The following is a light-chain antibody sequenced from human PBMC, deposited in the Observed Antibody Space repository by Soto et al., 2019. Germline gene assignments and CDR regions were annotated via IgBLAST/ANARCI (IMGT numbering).Light chain of an antibody. V-gene: IGKV1-5*01. CDR2: AAS. CDR3: MQYSSHSWT. J-gene: IGKJ1*01. CDR1: RSISDW. Sequence: DIQMTQSPSSLSPSVGDRVTITCRASRSISDWLAWYQQKPGKAPELLIFAASNLKSGVSSRFSGSGSGTEFTLTISRLQPDDVATYYCMQYSSHSWTFGQGTK.